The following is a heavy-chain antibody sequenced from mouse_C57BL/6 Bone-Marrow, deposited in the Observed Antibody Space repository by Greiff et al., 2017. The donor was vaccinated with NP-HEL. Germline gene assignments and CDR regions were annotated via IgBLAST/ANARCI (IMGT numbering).Heavy chain of an antibody. D-gene: IGHD2-3*01. CDR2: SYPGSGST. V-gene: IGHV1-55*01. J-gene: IGHJ4*01. CDR3: ARNGYYPYYAMDY. CDR1: GYTFTSYW. Sequence: VQLQQPGAELVKPGASVKMSCKASGYTFTSYWITWVKQRPGQGLEWIGDSYPGSGSTNYNEKFKSKATLTVDTSSSTAYMQLSSLTSEDSAVYYCARNGYYPYYAMDYWGQGTSVTVSS.